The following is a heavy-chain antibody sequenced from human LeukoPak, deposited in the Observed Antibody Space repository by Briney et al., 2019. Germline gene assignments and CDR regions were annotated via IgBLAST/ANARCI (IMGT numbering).Heavy chain of an antibody. CDR2: ISVYNGNT. CDR3: ARADTVRLGELAHFDY. V-gene: IGHV1-18*01. J-gene: IGHJ4*02. D-gene: IGHD3-16*01. Sequence: ASVKVSCKASGYTFTSYGISWVRQAPGQGLEWMGWISVYNGNTNYAQKLQGRVTMTTDTSTSTAYMELRTLRSDDTAVYYCARADTVRLGELAHFDYWGQGTLVTVSS. CDR1: GYTFTSYG.